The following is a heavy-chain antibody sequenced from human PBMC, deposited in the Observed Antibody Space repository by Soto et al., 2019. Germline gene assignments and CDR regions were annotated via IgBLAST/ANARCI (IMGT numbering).Heavy chain of an antibody. V-gene: IGHV3-48*01. CDR3: TRDPEALDY. CDR1: GFTFSTYS. Sequence: EVQLVESGGDLVQPGGSLRLSCAASGFTFSTYSMNWVRQAPGKGLEWVAYVSRGSPTMHYADSVKGRFTISRDNAKNSLYLKMNSLKADDTAVYYCTRDPEALDYWGQGTLVTVSS. CDR2: VSRGSPTM. J-gene: IGHJ4*02.